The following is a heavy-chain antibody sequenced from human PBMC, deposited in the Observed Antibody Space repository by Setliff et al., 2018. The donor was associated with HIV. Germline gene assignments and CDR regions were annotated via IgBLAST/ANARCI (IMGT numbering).Heavy chain of an antibody. CDR2: IIPMYNIP. D-gene: IGHD6-13*01. CDR1: GGTLSNYV. CDR3: ARDQTGVAAAAFGGGSAWSDEGFDI. V-gene: IGHV1-69*13. J-gene: IGHJ3*02. Sequence: SVKVSCKTSGGTLSNYVITWVRQAPGQGLEWMGMIIPMYNIPAYAQKFQGRVTFTADESTSTAYMELSSLSSEDTAVYYCARDQTGVAAAAFGGGSAWSDEGFDIWGQGTMVTRLL.